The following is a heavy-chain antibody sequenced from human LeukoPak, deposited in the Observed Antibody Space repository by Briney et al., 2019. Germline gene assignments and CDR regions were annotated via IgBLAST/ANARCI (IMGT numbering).Heavy chain of an antibody. Sequence: GGPLRLSCAASGFTFSNYWMQWGRPAPGEGLVWVSRINSDGISTSYEDYVRGRFTISRDNAKNTLYLQMNSLRAEDTAVYYCARGLGITIFGVVSQYNWFGPWGQGTLVTVSS. CDR1: GFTFSNYW. J-gene: IGHJ5*02. CDR2: INSDGIST. D-gene: IGHD3-3*01. V-gene: IGHV3-74*01. CDR3: ARGLGITIFGVVSQYNWFGP.